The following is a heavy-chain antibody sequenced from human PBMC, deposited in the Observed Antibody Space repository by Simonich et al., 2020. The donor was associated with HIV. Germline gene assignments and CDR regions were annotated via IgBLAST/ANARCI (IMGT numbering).Heavy chain of an antibody. Sequence: QLQLQESGPGLVKPSETLSLTCTVSGGSISSSSYYWGWIRQPPGKGLEWIGSKDNSGSTSYNPSLKSRVTISGDTSKNQFSLKRSSVTAADTAVYYCARLRIVVPATITYWGQGTLVTVSS. J-gene: IGHJ4*02. CDR1: GGSISSSSYY. CDR2: KDNSGST. D-gene: IGHD2-2*02. CDR3: ARLRIVVPATITY. V-gene: IGHV4-39*01.